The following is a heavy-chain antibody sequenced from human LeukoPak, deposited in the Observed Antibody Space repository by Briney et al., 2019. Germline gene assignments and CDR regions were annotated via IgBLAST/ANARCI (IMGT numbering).Heavy chain of an antibody. CDR1: GYTFTIHH. CDR3: ARGQASLWFGELFGGIWFDP. V-gene: IGHV1-2*02. Sequence: ASVKVSCKTSGYTFTIHHIQWVRQAPGQGLEWMGWINTNSGGTIYSQKFQGRITMTRDPSITTAYMELSSLRSDDTAVYYCARGQASLWFGELFGGIWFDPWGQGTLVTVSS. J-gene: IGHJ5*02. D-gene: IGHD3-10*01. CDR2: INTNSGGT.